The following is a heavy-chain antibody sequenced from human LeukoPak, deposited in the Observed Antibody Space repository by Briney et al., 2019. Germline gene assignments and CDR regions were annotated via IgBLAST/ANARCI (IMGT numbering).Heavy chain of an antibody. D-gene: IGHD6-19*01. CDR3: ARVVPMYSSDWYDDY. CDR1: GGSISSSSYY. V-gene: IGHV4-39*01. Sequence: SETLSLTCTVSGGSISSSSYYWGWIRQPPGKGPEWIGAIYYSGSTYYNPSLKSRVTISVDTSKNQFSLKLSSVTAADTAVYYCARVVPMYSSDWYDDYWGQGTLVTVSS. J-gene: IGHJ4*02. CDR2: IYYSGST.